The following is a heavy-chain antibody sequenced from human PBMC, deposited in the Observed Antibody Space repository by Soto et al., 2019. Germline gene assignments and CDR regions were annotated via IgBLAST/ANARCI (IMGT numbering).Heavy chain of an antibody. V-gene: IGHV4-30-4*01. CDR2: FHSSGAT. Sequence: QVQLQESGPGLVKPSQTLSLTCTVSGASISSADYYWSWIRQPPGKGLEWIGYFHSSGATYKDPSPKSRVPISVDTSKTPISLTLDSVPAAATAIYYCASIWFGDFDYWGHGTLVTISS. CDR1: GASISSADYY. D-gene: IGHD3-10*01. J-gene: IGHJ4*01. CDR3: ASIWFGDFDY.